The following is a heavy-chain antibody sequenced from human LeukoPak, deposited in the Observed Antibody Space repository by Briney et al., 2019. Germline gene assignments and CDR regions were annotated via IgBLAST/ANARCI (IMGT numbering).Heavy chain of an antibody. J-gene: IGHJ4*02. D-gene: IGHD1/OR15-1a*01. CDR2: ISSSGSTI. V-gene: IGHV3-11*04. CDR1: GFTFSDCY. CDR3: ATEQEGRRAAFDH. Sequence: GGSLTLSCAASGFTFSDCYMSWICQAPGKGLEWVSYISSSGSTIFYADPVKGRFTISRDNAKNSLYLHMSSLRAEDTAIYYCATEQEGRRAAFDHWGQGTLVTVSS.